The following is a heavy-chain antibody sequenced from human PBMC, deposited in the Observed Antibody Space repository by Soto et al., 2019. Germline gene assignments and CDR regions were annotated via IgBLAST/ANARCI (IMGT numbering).Heavy chain of an antibody. D-gene: IGHD5-18*01. V-gene: IGHV4-59*01. CDR2: VYNSGIT. CDR1: GGSISRYY. Sequence: QVQLPESGPGLVKPSETLSLTCIVSGGSISRYYWTWIRQPPGKGLEWIGYVYNSGITSYNPSLKSQVTMPVDASKNQFYLKLSSVTAADTSVYYCASRIQRYLCLDPWGQGTLVTV. J-gene: IGHJ5*02. CDR3: ASRIQRYLCLDP.